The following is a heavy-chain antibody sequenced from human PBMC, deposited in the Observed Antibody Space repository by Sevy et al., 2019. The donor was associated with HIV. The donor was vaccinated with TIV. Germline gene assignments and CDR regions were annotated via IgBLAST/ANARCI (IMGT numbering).Heavy chain of an antibody. CDR3: ARGLIATRRGGGYYFDY. Sequence: ASVKASCKASGGTFSSYAISWVRQAPGQGLEWMGGIIPIFGTANYAQKFQGRVTVTADESTSTAYMELSSRRSKDTAVYYCARGLIATRRGGGYYFDYWGQGTLVTVSS. V-gene: IGHV1-69*13. J-gene: IGHJ4*02. CDR1: GGTFSSYA. CDR2: IIPIFGTA. D-gene: IGHD6-6*01.